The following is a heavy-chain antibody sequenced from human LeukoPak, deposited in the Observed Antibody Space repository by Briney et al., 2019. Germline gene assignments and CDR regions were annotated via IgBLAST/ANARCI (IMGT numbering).Heavy chain of an antibody. J-gene: IGHJ6*02. CDR1: GGSISRYY. CDR2: IYYTGST. Sequence: NPSETLSLTCTVSGGSISRYYWSWIRQPPGKGLECIGYIYYTGSTNYNPSLKSRVTISVDTSKNQFSLKLSSVTAADTAVYYCARHMDSSGYYYGMDVWGQGTTVTVSS. V-gene: IGHV4-59*08. CDR3: ARHMDSSGYYYGMDV. D-gene: IGHD6-6*01.